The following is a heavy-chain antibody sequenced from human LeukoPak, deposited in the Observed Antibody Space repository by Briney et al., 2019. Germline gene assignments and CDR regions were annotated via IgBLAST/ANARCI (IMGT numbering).Heavy chain of an antibody. J-gene: IGHJ4*02. CDR1: GVTFSGSA. CDR3: TRLEAGAATGDY. D-gene: IGHD1-26*01. V-gene: IGHV3-73*01. Sequence: GGSLRLSCAASGVTFSGSAIHWVRQASGKGLEWVGRIRSKPNNYATAYAASVKGRFTISRDDSKNTTYLQMNSLKTEDTAVYYCTRLEAGAATGDYWGQGTLVTVSS. CDR2: IRSKPNNYAT.